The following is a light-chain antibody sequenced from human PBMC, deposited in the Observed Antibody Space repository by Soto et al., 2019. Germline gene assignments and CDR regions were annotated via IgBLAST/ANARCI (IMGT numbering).Light chain of an antibody. J-gene: IGKJ1*01. CDR1: QSISSW. V-gene: IGKV1-5*03. CDR2: KAA. CDR3: QQYNSYSQT. Sequence: DIQMTQSPSTLSASVGDRVTITCRASQSISSWLAWYQQKQGKAPKLLIYKAASLESGVPSRFSGSGSGTEFTLTINSLQPYDFATYYCQQYNSYSQTFGQGTKVEIK.